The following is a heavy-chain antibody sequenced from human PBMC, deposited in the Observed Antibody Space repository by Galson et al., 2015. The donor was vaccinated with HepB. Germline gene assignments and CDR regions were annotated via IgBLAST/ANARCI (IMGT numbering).Heavy chain of an antibody. J-gene: IGHJ5*02. CDR1: GFTFSSYA. D-gene: IGHD2-8*02. Sequence: SLRLSCAASGFTFSSYAMSWVRQAPGKGLEWVSAISGSGGSTYYADSVKGRFTISRDNSKNTLSLQMNSLRAEDTAVYYCAKSPFIRCTGGVCLVGWFDPWGQGTLVTVSS. CDR2: ISGSGGST. V-gene: IGHV3-23*01. CDR3: AKSPFIRCTGGVCLVGWFDP.